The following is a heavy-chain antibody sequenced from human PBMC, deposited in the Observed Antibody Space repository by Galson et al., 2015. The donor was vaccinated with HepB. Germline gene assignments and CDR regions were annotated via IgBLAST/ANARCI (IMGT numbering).Heavy chain of an antibody. Sequence: SLRLSCAASGFTFSSYGMHWVRQAPGKGLEWVALISYDGSNKDYADSVKGRFTISRDNSENTLYLQMNSLRAGDTAVYYCARGPLSSSLYGPHYYYYGMDIWGQGTTVTVSS. CDR1: GFTFSSYG. D-gene: IGHD6-13*01. V-gene: IGHV3-30-3*01. CDR2: ISYDGSNK. J-gene: IGHJ6*02. CDR3: ARGPLSSSLYGPHYYYYGMDI.